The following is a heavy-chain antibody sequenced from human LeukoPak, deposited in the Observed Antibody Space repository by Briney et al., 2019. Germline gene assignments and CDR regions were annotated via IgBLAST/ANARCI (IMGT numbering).Heavy chain of an antibody. Sequence: GASVKVSCKASGYTFTSYDINWVRQATGQGLEWMGWMNPNSGNTGYAQKLKGRVTMTRNTSISTAYMELSSLRSEDTAVYYCARRSDYGSGSYDYWGQGTLVTVSS. V-gene: IGHV1-8*01. CDR2: MNPNSGNT. CDR1: GYTFTSYD. D-gene: IGHD3-10*01. J-gene: IGHJ4*02. CDR3: ARRSDYGSGSYDY.